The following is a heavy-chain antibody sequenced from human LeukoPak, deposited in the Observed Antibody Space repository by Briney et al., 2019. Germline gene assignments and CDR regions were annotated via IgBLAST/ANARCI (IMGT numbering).Heavy chain of an antibody. D-gene: IGHD3-3*01. J-gene: IGHJ5*02. V-gene: IGHV3-7*01. Sequence: GGSLRLSCAASGFTFSSYWMSWVRQAPGKGLEWVANIKQDGSEKYYVDSVKGRFTISRDNAKNSLYLQMNSLRAEDTAVYYCARDPIRQGIFGVVDHWGQGTLVTVSS. CDR1: GFTFSSYW. CDR2: IKQDGSEK. CDR3: ARDPIRQGIFGVVDH.